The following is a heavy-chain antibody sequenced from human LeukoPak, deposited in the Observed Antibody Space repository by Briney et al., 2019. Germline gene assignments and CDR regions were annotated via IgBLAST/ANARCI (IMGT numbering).Heavy chain of an antibody. J-gene: IGHJ4*02. CDR3: AREGRAARPTD. V-gene: IGHV4-31*03. D-gene: IGHD6-6*01. CDR2: IYYSGST. Sequence: SETLSLTCTVSGGSVSSGSYYWSWIRQHPGKGLEWIGYIYYSGSTYYSLSLKSRVTISVDTSKNQFSLKLSSVTAADTAVYYCAREGRAARPTDWGQGTLVTVSS. CDR1: GGSVSSGSYY.